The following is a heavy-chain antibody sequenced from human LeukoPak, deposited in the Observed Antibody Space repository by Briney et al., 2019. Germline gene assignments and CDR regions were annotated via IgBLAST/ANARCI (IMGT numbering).Heavy chain of an antibody. J-gene: IGHJ4*02. Sequence: PGGSLRLSCAASGFIFSSYAMSWVRQAPGKGLEWVSTISGSGGSTYYADSVKGRFTISRDNSKNTVYLQMTSLRAEDTALYYCAKDSRGGWSGYFDLWGQGTLVTVSS. CDR1: GFIFSSYA. V-gene: IGHV3-23*01. CDR2: ISGSGGST. D-gene: IGHD6-19*01. CDR3: AKDSRGGWSGYFDL.